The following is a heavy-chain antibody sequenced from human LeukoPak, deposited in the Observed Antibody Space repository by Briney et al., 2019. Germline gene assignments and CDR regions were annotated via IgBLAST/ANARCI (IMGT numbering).Heavy chain of an antibody. CDR1: GFTFSSYG. CDR2: ISYDGSNK. J-gene: IGHJ3*02. Sequence: PGRSLRLSCAASGFTFSSYGMHWVRQAPGKGLEWVAVISYDGSNKYYADSVKGRFTISRDNSKNRLYLQMNSLRAEDTAVYYCARAIRYYDSWSGSYPHDAFDIWGQGTMVTVSS. CDR3: ARAIRYYDSWSGSYPHDAFDI. D-gene: IGHD3-3*01. V-gene: IGHV3-30*03.